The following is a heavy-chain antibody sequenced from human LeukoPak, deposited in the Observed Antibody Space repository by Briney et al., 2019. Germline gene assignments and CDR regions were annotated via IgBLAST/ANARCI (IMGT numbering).Heavy chain of an antibody. CDR3: AKDLFYNWNYVFSY. CDR2: IGGSSGST. V-gene: IGHV3-23*01. J-gene: IGHJ4*02. D-gene: IGHD1-7*01. CDR1: TFTLSTYG. Sequence: PGGSLRLSCAASTFTLSTYGMSWVRQAPGKGLEWVSAIGGSSGSTHYADSVKGRFTISRDDSKNTLYLHMNSLRAEDTAIYYCAKDLFYNWNYVFSYWGQGTLVTVSS.